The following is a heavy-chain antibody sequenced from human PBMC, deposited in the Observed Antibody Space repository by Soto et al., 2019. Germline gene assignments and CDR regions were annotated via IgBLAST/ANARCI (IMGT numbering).Heavy chain of an antibody. J-gene: IGHJ4*02. CDR3: AKDGYSGYDSRYYFDY. Sequence: GGSLRLSCAASGITFGNAWMSWVRQAPGKGLEWVGRFKSKTDGGTIDYAAPVRGRFTISRDDSKNTLYLQMNSLRAEDTAVYYCAKDGYSGYDSRYYFDYWGQGTLVTVSS. CDR2: FKSKTDGGTI. V-gene: IGHV3-15*01. CDR1: GITFGNAW. D-gene: IGHD5-12*01.